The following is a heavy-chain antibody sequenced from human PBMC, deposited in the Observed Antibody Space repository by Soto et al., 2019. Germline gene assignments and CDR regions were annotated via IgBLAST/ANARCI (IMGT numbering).Heavy chain of an antibody. CDR3: ASSGSGSYYKDFDY. CDR2: IYGGGST. D-gene: IGHD3-10*01. J-gene: IGHJ4*02. V-gene: IGHV3-53*01. Sequence: VRQAPGKGLEWVSVIYGGGSTYYADSVKGRFTISRDNSKNTLYLQMNSLRAEDTAVYYCASSGSGSYYKDFDYWGQGTLVTVSS.